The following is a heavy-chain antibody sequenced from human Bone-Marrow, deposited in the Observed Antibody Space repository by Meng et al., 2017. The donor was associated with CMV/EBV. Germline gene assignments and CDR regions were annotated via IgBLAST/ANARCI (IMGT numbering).Heavy chain of an antibody. CDR3: ARSPAGNKGSSVGWCDP. CDR1: GYSFTSYW. Sequence: GESLKISCKGSGYSFTSYWIGWVRQMPGKGLEWMGIIYPGDSDTRYSPSFQGQVTISADKSISTAYLQWSSLKASDTAMYYCARSPAGNKGSSVGWCDPWGQGNLVNVPS. CDR2: IYPGDSDT. D-gene: IGHD6-6*01. J-gene: IGHJ5*02. V-gene: IGHV5-51*01.